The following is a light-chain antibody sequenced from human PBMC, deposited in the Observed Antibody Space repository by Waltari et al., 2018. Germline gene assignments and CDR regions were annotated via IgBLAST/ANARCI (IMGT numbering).Light chain of an antibody. CDR2: EDT. CDR1: SSYLGRYNL. J-gene: IGLJ2*01. Sequence: QAALTSPAPVSGSPGQSITISCTGPSSYLGRYNLVSWYQQHPGKLTKPMIYEDTKRPSGLSNRFSGSKSGNTASLTISGLQAEDEADYYCCSYAAGGSAVLFGGGTKLTVL. CDR3: CSYAAGGSAVL. V-gene: IGLV2-23*01.